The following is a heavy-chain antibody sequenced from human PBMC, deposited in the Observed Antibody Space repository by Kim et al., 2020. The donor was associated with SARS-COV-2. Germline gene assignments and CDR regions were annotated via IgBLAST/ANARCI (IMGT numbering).Heavy chain of an antibody. CDR2: IYYSGST. D-gene: IGHD6-19*01. Sequence: SETLSLTCTVSGGSISSYYWSWIRQPPGKGLEWIGYIYYSGSTNYNPSLKSRVTISVDTSKNQFSLKLSSVTAADTAVYYCAGSSGWYVGACDYWGQGTLVTVSS. CDR1: GGSISSYY. J-gene: IGHJ4*02. CDR3: AGSSGWYVGACDY. V-gene: IGHV4-59*13.